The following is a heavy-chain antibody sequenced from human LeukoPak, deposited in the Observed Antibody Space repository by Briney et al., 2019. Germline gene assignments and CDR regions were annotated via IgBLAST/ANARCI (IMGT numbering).Heavy chain of an antibody. CDR3: ARDSGTTGEVKFDP. D-gene: IGHD3-10*01. CDR1: GASISNYC. V-gene: IGHV4-59*12. J-gene: IGHJ5*02. CDR2: IYYSGST. Sequence: SETLSLTCTISGASISNYCWSWIRQSPGKGLEWIGCIYYSGSTTYNPSLKSRVTISVDTSKNQFSLKLMSVTAADTAVYYCARDSGTTGEVKFDPWGQGTLVTVSS.